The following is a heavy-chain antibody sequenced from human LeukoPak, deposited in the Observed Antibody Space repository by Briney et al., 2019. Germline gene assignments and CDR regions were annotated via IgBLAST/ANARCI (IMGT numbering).Heavy chain of an antibody. J-gene: IGHJ4*02. V-gene: IGHV3-33*01. CDR3: ARDRVRYCGGGSCFTFDY. CDR1: GFTFSSYG. D-gene: IGHD2-15*01. CDR2: IWYDGSNK. Sequence: GGSLRLSCAASGFTFSSYGMHWVRQAPGKGLEWVAVIWYDGSNKYYADSVKGRFTISRDNSKNTLYLQMNSLRAEDTAVYYCARDRVRYCGGGSCFTFDYWGQGTLVTVSS.